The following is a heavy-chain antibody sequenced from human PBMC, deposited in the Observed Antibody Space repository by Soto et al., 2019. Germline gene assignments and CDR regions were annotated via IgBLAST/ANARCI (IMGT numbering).Heavy chain of an antibody. V-gene: IGHV4-30-2*01. CDR2: ISHGGST. D-gene: IGHD6-19*01. J-gene: IGHJ4*02. CDR1: GGSTSSGGYS. Sequence: QLQLQESGSGLVKPSQTLSLTCAVSGGSTSSGGYSWSWLRQPPGKGLEWIGYISHGGSTYYNPSLKSRVTISVDTSKNQFSLRLSSVTAADTAVYYCARGGLLPDYWGQGTLVTVSS. CDR3: ARGGLLPDY.